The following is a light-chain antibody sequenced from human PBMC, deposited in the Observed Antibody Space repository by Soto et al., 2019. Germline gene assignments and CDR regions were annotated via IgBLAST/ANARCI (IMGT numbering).Light chain of an antibody. V-gene: IGLV2-14*01. Sequence: QSVLTQPPSASGSPGQSVTISCTGTSSDVGGYNYVSWYQQHPGKAPKLMIYEVSKRPSGVSNRFSASKSGNTASLTISGLQAEDEADYYCSSYTTSSTFVFGTGTKVTVL. J-gene: IGLJ1*01. CDR3: SSYTTSSTFV. CDR1: SSDVGGYNY. CDR2: EVS.